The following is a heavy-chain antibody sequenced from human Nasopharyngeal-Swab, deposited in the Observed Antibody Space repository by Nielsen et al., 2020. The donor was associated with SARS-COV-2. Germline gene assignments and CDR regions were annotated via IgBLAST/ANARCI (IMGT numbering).Heavy chain of an antibody. Sequence: VRQMPGKGLEWMGRIDPSDSYTNYSPSFQGHVPISADKSISTAYLQWSSLKASDTAMYYCARSDTAMGVGHWGQGTLVTVSS. J-gene: IGHJ5*02. D-gene: IGHD5-18*01. CDR2: IDPSDSYT. CDR3: ARSDTAMGVGH. V-gene: IGHV5-10-1*01.